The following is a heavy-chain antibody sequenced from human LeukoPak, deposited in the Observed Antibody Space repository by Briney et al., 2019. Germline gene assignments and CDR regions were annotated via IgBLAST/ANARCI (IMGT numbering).Heavy chain of an antibody. Sequence: PSETLSLTCAVYGGSFSGYYWSWIRQPPGKGLEWIGEINHSGSTNYNPSLKSRVTISVDTSKNQFSLKLSSVTAADTAVYYCARDIVVVPAARFDWFDPWGQGALVTVSS. J-gene: IGHJ5*02. V-gene: IGHV4-34*01. CDR2: INHSGST. D-gene: IGHD2-2*01. CDR3: ARDIVVVPAARFDWFDP. CDR1: GGSFSGYY.